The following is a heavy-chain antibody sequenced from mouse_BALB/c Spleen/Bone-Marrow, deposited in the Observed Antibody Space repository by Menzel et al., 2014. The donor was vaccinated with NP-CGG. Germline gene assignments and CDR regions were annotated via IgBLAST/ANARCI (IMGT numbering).Heavy chain of an antibody. J-gene: IGHJ3*01. CDR1: GYTFXSYW. V-gene: IGHV1-7*01. D-gene: IGHD1-2*01. CDR3: ARVYYGYFFAY. CDR2: INPSTGYT. Sequence: QVQLQQSGAELAKPGASVKMSCKASGYTFXSYWMHWVKQRPGQGLEWIGYINPSTGYTDYNQKFKDKATLTADKSSSTAYMQLSSLTSEDSAVYHCARVYYGYFFAYWGQGTLVTVSA.